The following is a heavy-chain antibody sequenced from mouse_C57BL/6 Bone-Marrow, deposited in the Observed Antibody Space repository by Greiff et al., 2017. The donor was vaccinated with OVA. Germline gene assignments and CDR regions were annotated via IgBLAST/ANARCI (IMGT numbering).Heavy chain of an antibody. CDR2: IYPRSGNT. D-gene: IGHD2-3*01. V-gene: IGHV1-81*01. CDR1: GYTFTSYG. J-gene: IGHJ2*01. CDR3: TTRLLLPYYFDY. Sequence: VQLQQSGAELVRPGASVKLSCTASGYTFTSYGICWVQQRPGQGLEWIGEIYPRSGNTYYNEKLKGKATLTADKSYNTAYLQLSSQSAEDTAIYYCTTRLLLPYYFDYWGQGTTLTVSS.